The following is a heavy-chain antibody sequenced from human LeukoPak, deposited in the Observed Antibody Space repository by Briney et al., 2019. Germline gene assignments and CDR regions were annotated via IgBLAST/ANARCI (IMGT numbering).Heavy chain of an antibody. D-gene: IGHD6-13*01. CDR3: ARLQLRVAARHRPAPTWVIDY. V-gene: IGHV4-34*01. Sequence: SETLSLTCAVYGGSFSGYYWSWIRQPPGKGLEWIGEINHSGSTNYNPSLKSRDTISVDTSKNQFSLKLSSVTAADTAVYCCARLQLRVAARHRPAPTWVIDYWGQGTLVTVSS. CDR2: INHSGST. CDR1: GGSFSGYY. J-gene: IGHJ4*02.